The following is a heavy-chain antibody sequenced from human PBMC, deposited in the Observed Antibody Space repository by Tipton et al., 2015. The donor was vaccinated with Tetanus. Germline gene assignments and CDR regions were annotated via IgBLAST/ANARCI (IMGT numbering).Heavy chain of an antibody. D-gene: IGHD4-17*01. CDR3: AGANLNDFGDYSGLAH. CDR2: IDQAGSDK. CDR1: GFTLSTYW. J-gene: IGHJ4*02. V-gene: IGHV3-7*01. Sequence: SLRLSCAASGFTLSTYWMSWVRQAPGKGLEWVANIDQAGSDKYYVDSVEGRFTISRDNAKNSLFLQMDGLRAEDTAVYFCAGANLNDFGDYSGLAHWGQGTLVTVSS.